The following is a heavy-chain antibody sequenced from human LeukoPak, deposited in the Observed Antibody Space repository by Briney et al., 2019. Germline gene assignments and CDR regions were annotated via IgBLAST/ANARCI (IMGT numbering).Heavy chain of an antibody. Sequence: GGSLRLSCAASGSTFSSYSMNWVRQAPGKGLEWVSSISSSSSYIYYADSVKGRFTISRDNAKNSLYLQMNSLRAEDTAVYYCARDKAPYSSGENDAFDIWGQGTMVTVSS. CDR1: GSTFSSYS. V-gene: IGHV3-21*01. J-gene: IGHJ3*02. CDR2: ISSSSSYI. CDR3: ARDKAPYSSGENDAFDI. D-gene: IGHD6-19*01.